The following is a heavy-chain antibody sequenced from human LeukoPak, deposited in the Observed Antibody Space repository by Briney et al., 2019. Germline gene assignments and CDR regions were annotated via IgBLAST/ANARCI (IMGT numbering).Heavy chain of an antibody. D-gene: IGHD4-11*01. CDR2: FGAGVTFT. Sequence: GGSLRLSCRASGLTFTSYALHWVRQATGEGLEWLPGFGAGVTFTYYADSVKGRFTFFRDNSRNTLYLQMNSLRADDTAVYYWEKDLDYTTCGYYFDYWGQGTLVTVSS. J-gene: IGHJ4*02. CDR1: GLTFTSYA. CDR3: EKDLDYTTCGYYFDY. V-gene: IGHV3-23*01.